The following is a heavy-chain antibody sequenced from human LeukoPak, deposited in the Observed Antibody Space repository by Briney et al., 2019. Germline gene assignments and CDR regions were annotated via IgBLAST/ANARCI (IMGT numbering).Heavy chain of an antibody. CDR1: GLTFSKAW. CDR3: TTYTYGYFDY. CDR2: IKSKTDGGTT. Sequence: PGGSLRLSCAASGLTFSKAWMGWVRQAPGKGLEWLGRIKSKTDGGTTDYAAPVKGRFTISRDDSKETLDLQMNSLKTEDTAVYYCTTYTYGYFDYWGQGTLVTVSS. J-gene: IGHJ4*02. V-gene: IGHV3-15*01. D-gene: IGHD5-18*01.